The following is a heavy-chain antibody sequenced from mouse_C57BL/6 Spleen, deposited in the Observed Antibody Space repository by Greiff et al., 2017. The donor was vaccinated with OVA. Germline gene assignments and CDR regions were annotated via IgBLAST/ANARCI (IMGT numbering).Heavy chain of an antibody. CDR1: GYTFTSYW. Sequence: QVQLQQPGTELVKPGASVKLSCKASGYTFTSYWMHWVKQRPGQGLEWIGNINPSNGGTNYNEKFKSKATLTVDKSSSTAYMQLSSLTSEDSAVYYCARNDYDGPNYYAMDYWGQGTSVTVSS. J-gene: IGHJ4*01. CDR2: INPSNGGT. CDR3: ARNDYDGPNYYAMDY. D-gene: IGHD2-4*01. V-gene: IGHV1-53*01.